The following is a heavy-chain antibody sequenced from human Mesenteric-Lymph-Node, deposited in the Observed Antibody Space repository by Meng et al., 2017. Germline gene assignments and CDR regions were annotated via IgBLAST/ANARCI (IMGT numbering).Heavy chain of an antibody. V-gene: IGHV3-48*03. D-gene: IGHD5-18*01. Sequence: LSLTCAASGFTFSTFELLWVRQTPGKGLEWVSWLSAGGGSIHYADSVKGRFTSSRDNAMNSLYLQMDSLRAEDTAVYYCSARRGYGYGIDYWGQGTLVTVSS. CDR3: SARRGYGYGIDY. J-gene: IGHJ4*02. CDR2: LSAGGGSI. CDR1: GFTFSTFE.